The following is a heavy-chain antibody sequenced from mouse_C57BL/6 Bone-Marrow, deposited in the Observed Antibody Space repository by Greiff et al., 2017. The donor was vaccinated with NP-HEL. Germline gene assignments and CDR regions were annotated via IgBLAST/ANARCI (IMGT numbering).Heavy chain of an antibody. D-gene: IGHD2-5*01. CDR2: INPSSGYT. CDR1: GYTFTSYT. Sequence: LVESGAELARPGASVKMSCKASGYTFTSYTMHWVKQRPGQGLEWIGYINPSSGYTKYNQKFKDKATLTADKSSSTAYMQLSSLTSEDSAVYYCAIHPYYSNSGLAYWGQGTLVTVSA. V-gene: IGHV1-4*01. CDR3: AIHPYYSNSGLAY. J-gene: IGHJ3*01.